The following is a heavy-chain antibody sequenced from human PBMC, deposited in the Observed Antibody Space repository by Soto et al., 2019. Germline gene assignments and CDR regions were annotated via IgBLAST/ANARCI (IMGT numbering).Heavy chain of an antibody. Sequence: GGSLRLSCAASGFTFSSYAMSWVRQAPGKGLEWVSAISGSGGSTYYADSVKGRFTISRDNSKNTRYLQMNSLRAEDTAVYYCAKSGSSWPFGVNYYYYMDVWGKGTTVTVSS. V-gene: IGHV3-23*01. D-gene: IGHD6-13*01. J-gene: IGHJ6*03. CDR2: ISGSGGST. CDR3: AKSGSSWPFGVNYYYYMDV. CDR1: GFTFSSYA.